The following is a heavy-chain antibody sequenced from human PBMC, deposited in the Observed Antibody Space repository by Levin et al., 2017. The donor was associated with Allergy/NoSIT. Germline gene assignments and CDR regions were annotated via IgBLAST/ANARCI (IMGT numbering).Heavy chain of an antibody. CDR2: ISSGASTI. CDR3: ARVLHSGWHWFDP. V-gene: IGHV3-48*03. D-gene: IGHD6-19*01. CDR1: GFTFRSYE. J-gene: IGHJ5*02. Sequence: SCATSGFTFRSYEMNWVRQAPGKGLEWVSYISSGASTIHYADPGRGRFTISRDNAKNALYLQMNSLRAEDTAVYYCARVLHSGWHWFDPWGQGTLVTVSS.